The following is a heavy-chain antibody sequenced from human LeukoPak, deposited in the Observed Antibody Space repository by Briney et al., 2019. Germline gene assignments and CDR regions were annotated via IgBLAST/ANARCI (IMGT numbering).Heavy chain of an antibody. D-gene: IGHD3-10*01. CDR2: INSDGSST. CDR3: ARGKTVSPFDY. CDR1: GFTFSSYW. V-gene: IGHV3-74*01. J-gene: IGHJ4*02. Sequence: GGSLRLSCAASGFTFSSYWMSWVRQAPGKGLVWVSRINSDGSSTSYADSVKGRFTISRDNAKNTLYLQMNSLRAEDTAVYYCARGKTVSPFDYWGQGTLVTVSS.